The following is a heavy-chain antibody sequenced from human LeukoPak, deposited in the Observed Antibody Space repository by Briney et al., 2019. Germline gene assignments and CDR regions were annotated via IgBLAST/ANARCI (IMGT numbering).Heavy chain of an antibody. V-gene: IGHV3-23*01. D-gene: IGHD5-18*01. CDR3: AKALEYSYGWYYFDY. CDR1: GFTFSSYA. CDR2: ISSSGGST. Sequence: GGSLRLSSAASGFTFSSYAMSWVRQAPGKGLEWVSAISSSGGSTYYADSVKGRFTISRDNSKNTLYLQMNSLRAEDTAVYYCAKALEYSYGWYYFDYWGQGTLVTVSS. J-gene: IGHJ4*02.